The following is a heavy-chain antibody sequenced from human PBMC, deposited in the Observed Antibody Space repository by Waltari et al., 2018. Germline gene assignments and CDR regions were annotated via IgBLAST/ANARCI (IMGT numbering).Heavy chain of an antibody. CDR2: IYTSGGT. CDR1: GGSISSGSYY. D-gene: IGHD5-18*01. Sequence: QVQLQESGPGLVKPSQTLSLTCTVSGGSISSGSYYWSWIRQPAGKGLEWIGRIYTSGGTNYNPSRKSRVTISVDTSKNQCSRKLSSVTAADTAVYDCARARRRYSYGPNTKQNWFDPWGQGTLVTVSS. V-gene: IGHV4-61*02. J-gene: IGHJ5*02. CDR3: ARARRRYSYGPNTKQNWFDP.